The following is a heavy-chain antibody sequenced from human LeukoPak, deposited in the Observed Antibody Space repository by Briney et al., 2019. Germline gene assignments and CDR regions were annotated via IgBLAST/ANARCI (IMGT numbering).Heavy chain of an antibody. J-gene: IGHJ6*02. CDR1: GFTVSSNY. CDR3: ARSYCSGATCYYYCGMDV. V-gene: IGHV3-53*01. Sequence: PGGSLRLSCAASGFTVSSNYMNWVRQAPGKGLEWVSVINSGGSTYYAESVKGRFTISRDNSKNTLYLQMNSLRAEDTAVYYCARSYCSGATCYYYCGMDVWGQGTTVTVSS. D-gene: IGHD2-15*01. CDR2: INSGGST.